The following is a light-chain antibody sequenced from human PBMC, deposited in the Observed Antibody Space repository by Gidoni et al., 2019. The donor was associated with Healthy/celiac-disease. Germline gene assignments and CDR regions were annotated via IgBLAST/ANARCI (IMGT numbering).Light chain of an antibody. CDR2: AAS. V-gene: IGKV1-9*01. CDR3: QQLGT. CDR1: QGISSY. Sequence: DIQLTQSPSFLSASVGARVTITCRASQGISSYLDWYQQKPGKAPKLLIYAASTLQSGVPSRFSGSVSGTEFTLTISSLQPEDFATYYCQQLGTFGPGTKVDIK. J-gene: IGKJ3*01.